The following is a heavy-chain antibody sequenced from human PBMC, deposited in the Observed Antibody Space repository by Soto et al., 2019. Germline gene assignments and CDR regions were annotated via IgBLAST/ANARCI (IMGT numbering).Heavy chain of an antibody. V-gene: IGHV1-2*02. CDR3: ARSSGTYSDFDY. CDR2: INPNSGGT. Sequence: ASVKVSCKASGYTFTAYCMHWVRQAPGQGLEWMGWINPNSGGTNYAQKFQGRVTMTRDTSISTAYMELSSLKSDDTALYFCARSSGTYSDFDYWGQGTQVTVSS. D-gene: IGHD1-26*01. CDR1: GYTFTAYC. J-gene: IGHJ4*01.